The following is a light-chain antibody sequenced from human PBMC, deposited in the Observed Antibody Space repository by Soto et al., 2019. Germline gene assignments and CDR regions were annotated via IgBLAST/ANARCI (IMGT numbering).Light chain of an antibody. CDR3: QQYDSWPYT. V-gene: IGKV3-20*01. J-gene: IGKJ3*01. CDR1: QSVASSH. Sequence: EIVLTQSPGTLSLSPGERATLSCRASQSVASSHLAWYRQKPGQTPRLLIYDASSRATGIPDRISGSGSGTDFTLTISSLQSEDIGIYYCQQYDSWPYTFGPGSKVHFK. CDR2: DAS.